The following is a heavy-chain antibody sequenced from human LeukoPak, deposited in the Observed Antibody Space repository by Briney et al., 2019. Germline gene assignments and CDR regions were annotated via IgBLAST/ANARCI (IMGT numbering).Heavy chain of an antibody. CDR3: AKGNGSSYGRYYFDY. CDR2: ITAIGGNT. Sequence: GGALRLSFAACGFTFISYAMGGVRQAPGKGLEGVSAITAIGGNTYYTHCVKGWLTLSRDNSTHTLYMQVNSLRAEDTAVYYRAKGNGSSYGRYYFDYWGQATLATVSS. J-gene: IGHJ4*02. V-gene: IGHV3-23*01. CDR1: GFTFISYA. D-gene: IGHD5-18*01.